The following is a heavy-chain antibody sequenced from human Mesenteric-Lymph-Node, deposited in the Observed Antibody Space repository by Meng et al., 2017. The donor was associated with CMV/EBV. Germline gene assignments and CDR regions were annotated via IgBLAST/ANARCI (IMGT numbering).Heavy chain of an antibody. V-gene: IGHV3-21*01. D-gene: IGHD6-19*01. CDR1: GFTFSSFS. J-gene: IGHJ4*02. CDR2: ISSSSSYI. Sequence: SCAASGFTFSSFSMNWVRRAPGKGLEWVSSISSSSSYICYADSVKGRFTISRDNAKNSLYLQMNSLRAEDTAVYYCARFRYSSGCSDYWGQGTLVTVSS. CDR3: ARFRYSSGCSDY.